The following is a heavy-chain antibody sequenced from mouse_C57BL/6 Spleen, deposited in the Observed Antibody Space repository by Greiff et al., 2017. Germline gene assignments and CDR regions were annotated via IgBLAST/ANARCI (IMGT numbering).Heavy chain of an antibody. Sequence: VQLQQSGPELVKPGASVKISCKASGYTFTDYYMNWVKQSPGKSLEWIGDINPNNGGTSYNQKFKGKATLTVDKSSSTAYMELRSLTSEDSAVYYCAIITTVYYAMDYWGQGTSVTVSS. CDR3: AIITTVYYAMDY. V-gene: IGHV1-26*01. J-gene: IGHJ4*01. D-gene: IGHD1-1*01. CDR2: INPNNGGT. CDR1: GYTFTDYY.